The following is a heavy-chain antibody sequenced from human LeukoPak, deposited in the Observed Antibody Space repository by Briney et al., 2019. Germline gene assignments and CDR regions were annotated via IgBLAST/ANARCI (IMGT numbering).Heavy chain of an antibody. CDR1: GGSISSYY. CDR2: IYYSGST. V-gene: IGHV4-59*08. CDR3: ARQAGSSGWSTYYFDY. Sequence: PSETLSLTCTVSGGSISSYYWSWIRQPPGKGLEWLGYIYYSGSTNYNPALKSRVTISVDTSKNQFSLKLSSVTAADTAVYYCARQAGSSGWSTYYFDYWGQGTLVTVSS. D-gene: IGHD6-19*01. J-gene: IGHJ4*02.